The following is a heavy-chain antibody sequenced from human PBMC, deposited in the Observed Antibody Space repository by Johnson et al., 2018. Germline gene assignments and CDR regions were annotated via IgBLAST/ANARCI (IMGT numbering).Heavy chain of an antibody. V-gene: IGHV3-33*05. D-gene: IGHD2-21*02. CDR3: AKGPQVGGDCF. J-gene: IGHJ3*01. CDR1: GFTFSSYG. Sequence: VQLVESGGAVVQXGRSLRLSCAASGFTFSSYGMHWVRQAPGKGLEWVAGISDDGSNKYYADSVKGRFTISRDNSKNTLYLQMNSLRAEDTAVYYCAKGPQVGGDCFWGQGTMFTVSS. CDR2: ISDDGSNK.